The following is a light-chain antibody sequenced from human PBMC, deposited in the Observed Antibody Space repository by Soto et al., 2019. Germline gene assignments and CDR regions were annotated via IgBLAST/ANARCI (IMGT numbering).Light chain of an antibody. J-gene: IGLJ1*01. V-gene: IGLV2-14*01. CDR2: AVS. Sequence: QSVLTQPSSLSGSPGQSITISCTGTISDVGGYNYVSWYQQHPGKAPKLMIYAVSNRPSGVSNRFSGSKSGNTATLTISGLQAEDEADYYCCSYTVSGTYVFGTGTKVTVL. CDR1: ISDVGGYNY. CDR3: CSYTVSGTYV.